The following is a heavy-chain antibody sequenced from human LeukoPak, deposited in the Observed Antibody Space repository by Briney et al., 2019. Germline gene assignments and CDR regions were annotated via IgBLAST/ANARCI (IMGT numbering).Heavy chain of an antibody. CDR2: INPNSGGT. Sequence: ASVKVSCKASGYTFTGYYIHGVRQAPGQGLEWMGWINPNSGGTKYAQKFQGRVTMTRDTSISTAYMELSRLISDDTAVYYCARAQTYCSGVTCYSDSWGQGTLVTVSS. V-gene: IGHV1-2*02. D-gene: IGHD2-15*01. CDR3: ARAQTYCSGVTCYSDS. J-gene: IGHJ4*02. CDR1: GYTFTGYY.